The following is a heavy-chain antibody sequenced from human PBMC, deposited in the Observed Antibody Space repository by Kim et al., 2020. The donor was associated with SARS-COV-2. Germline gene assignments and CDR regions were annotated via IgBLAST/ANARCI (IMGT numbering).Heavy chain of an antibody. J-gene: IGHJ6*02. D-gene: IGHD3-9*01. CDR2: IKQDGSEK. CDR1: GFTFSSYW. V-gene: IGHV3-7*01. CDR3: ARDTTSILRYYAAYYYYGMDV. Sequence: GGSLRLTCAASGFTFSSYWMSWVRQAPGKGLEWVANIKQDGSEKYYVDSVKGRFTISRDNAKNSLYLQMNSLRAEDTAVYYCARDTTSILRYYAAYYYYGMDVWGQGTTVTVSS.